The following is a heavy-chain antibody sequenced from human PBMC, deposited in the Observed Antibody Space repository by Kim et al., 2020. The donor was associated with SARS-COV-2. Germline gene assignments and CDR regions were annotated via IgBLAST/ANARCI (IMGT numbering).Heavy chain of an antibody. Sequence: DGSDKYYVDSVKGRFTISGDNAKNSLFLQMNSLRAEDTAIYYCATTGACSFWGQGALVTVSS. V-gene: IGHV3-7*01. CDR2: DGSDK. CDR3: ATTGACSF. D-gene: IGHD7-27*01. J-gene: IGHJ4*02.